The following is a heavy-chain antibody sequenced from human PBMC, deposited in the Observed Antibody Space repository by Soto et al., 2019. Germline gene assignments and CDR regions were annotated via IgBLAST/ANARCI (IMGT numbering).Heavy chain of an antibody. CDR3: ARDPDDRTFET. CDR2: INPGSGDT. V-gene: IGHV1-2*02. D-gene: IGHD3-9*01. CDR1: GYTFTASY. Sequence: QVQLVQSGAEVKKPGASVKVSCRTSGYTFTASYIHWVRQAPGQGLEWMGWINPGSGDTTYGQKFQCRVTMTRDPSFGPAQMELSSLRSDATAIYYCARDPDDRTFETWGQGTLVTVSS. J-gene: IGHJ5*02.